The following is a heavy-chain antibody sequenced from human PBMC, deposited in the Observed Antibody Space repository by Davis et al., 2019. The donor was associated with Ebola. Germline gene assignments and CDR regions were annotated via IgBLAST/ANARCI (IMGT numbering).Heavy chain of an antibody. V-gene: IGHV5-51*01. CDR3: ARHVYSSSWYDY. D-gene: IGHD6-13*01. CDR1: GYSFTSYW. J-gene: IGHJ4*02. Sequence: KVSCKGSGYSFTSYWIGWVRQMPGKGLEWMGIIYPGDSDTRYSPSLQGQVTISADKSISTAYLQWSSLKASDTAMYYCARHVYSSSWYDYWGQGTLVTVSS. CDR2: IYPGDSDT.